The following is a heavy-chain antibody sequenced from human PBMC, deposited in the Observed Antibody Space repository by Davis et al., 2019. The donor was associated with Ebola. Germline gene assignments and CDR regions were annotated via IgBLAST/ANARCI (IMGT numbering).Heavy chain of an antibody. V-gene: IGHV1-18*04. J-gene: IGHJ4*02. Sequence: ASVKVSCKASGYTFSNYGINWVRQAPGQGLEWMGWISGYNGNTNYAQKLQGRVTMTTDTSTSTAYMELRSLRSDDTAVYYCARGRAPPIPGSGSQDYWGQGTLVTVSS. CDR2: ISGYNGNT. D-gene: IGHD1-26*01. CDR1: GYTFSNYG. CDR3: ARGRAPPIPGSGSQDY.